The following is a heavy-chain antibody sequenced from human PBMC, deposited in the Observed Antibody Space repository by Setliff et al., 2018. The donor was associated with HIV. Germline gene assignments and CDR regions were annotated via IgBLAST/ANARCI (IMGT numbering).Heavy chain of an antibody. J-gene: IGHJ6*02. Sequence: ASVKVSCKTSGYDFTGYQIHWVRQAPGQGLEWLGWINPHTGATNYAQNFQGRVIMTREKSISTAYLDLSGLRSDNTAVYYCSKSMKFYYYGLDVWGPGTAVTVSS. CDR1: GYDFTGYQ. V-gene: IGHV1-2*02. D-gene: IGHD2-8*01. CDR3: SKSMKFYYYGLDV. CDR2: INPHTGAT.